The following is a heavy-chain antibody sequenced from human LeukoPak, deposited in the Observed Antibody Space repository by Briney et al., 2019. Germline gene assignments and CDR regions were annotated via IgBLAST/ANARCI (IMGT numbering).Heavy chain of an antibody. CDR3: AKDVLVEDCSGGSCYPAFDY. J-gene: IGHJ4*02. D-gene: IGHD2-15*01. V-gene: IGHV3-66*01. CDR2: IYSGGRT. CDR1: GFSVISNY. Sequence: PGGSLRLSCAASGFSVISNYMSWVRQAPGKGLEWVSLIYSGGRTYYADSVKSRFTISRDNSKNTLYLQMNSLRAEDTAVYYCAKDVLVEDCSGGSCYPAFDYWGQGTLVTVSS.